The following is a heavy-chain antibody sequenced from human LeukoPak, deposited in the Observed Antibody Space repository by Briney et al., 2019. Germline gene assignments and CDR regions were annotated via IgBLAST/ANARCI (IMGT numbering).Heavy chain of an antibody. D-gene: IGHD3-10*01. V-gene: IGHV3-64*01. J-gene: IGHJ4*02. CDR2: ISPNGVST. CDR3: ARARLITSGKDY. Sequence: GGSLRLSCAVSGFTFSRYAMHWVRQAPGKGLEYVSAISPNGVSTYYAHSVQGRFTISRDNSKHTLYLQVGSLRAEDMAVYYCARARLITSGKDYWGQGTLVTVSS. CDR1: GFTFSRYA.